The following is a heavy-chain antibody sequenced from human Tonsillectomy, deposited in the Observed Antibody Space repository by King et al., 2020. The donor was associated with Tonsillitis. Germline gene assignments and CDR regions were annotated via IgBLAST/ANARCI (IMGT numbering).Heavy chain of an antibody. CDR1: GVSISSGGYS. D-gene: IGHD6-19*01. CDR3: ARETAVALFDY. CDR2: IYYSGST. J-gene: IGHJ4*02. Sequence: MQLQESGPGLVKPSQTLSLTCAVSGVSISSGGYSWSWIRQPLGKGLEWIGYIYYSGSTSYNPSLKSRVTISVDTSQNQFSLKLSSVTAADTAVYYCARETAVALFDYWGQGTLVTVSS. V-gene: IGHV4-30-4*07.